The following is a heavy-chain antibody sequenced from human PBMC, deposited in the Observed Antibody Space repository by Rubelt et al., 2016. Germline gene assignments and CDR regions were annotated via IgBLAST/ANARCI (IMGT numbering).Heavy chain of an antibody. D-gene: IGHD3-10*01. CDR3: ARGTMVRGAPDV. CDR1: GYTFNSYG. J-gene: IGHJ6*02. Sequence: QVQLVQSGAEVKKPGASVTVSCKASGYTFNSYGISWVRQAPGQGLEWMGLLSVYNGNTNYAQKRQGRVTMTTDTSTSTADMELRSLRSDDTAVYYCARGTMVRGAPDVWGQGTTVTVSS. CDR2: LSVYNGNT. V-gene: IGHV1-18*01.